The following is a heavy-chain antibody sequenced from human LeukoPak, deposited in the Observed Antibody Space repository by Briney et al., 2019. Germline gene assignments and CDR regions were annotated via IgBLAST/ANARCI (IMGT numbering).Heavy chain of an antibody. CDR3: AGTYSSGWAVYYYYGMDV. CDR2: IYSSGCT. V-gene: IGHV4-59*01. J-gene: IGHJ6*02. CDR1: VGSFSTYY. D-gene: IGHD6-19*01. Sequence: SETLSLTCNLSVGSFSTYYWSWIRQPPGRGLEGIGYIYSSGCTNYNPSLKSRVTISVDTSKNQVSLKLTSVTAADTAVYYCAGTYSSGWAVYYYYGMDVWGQGTTVSVSS.